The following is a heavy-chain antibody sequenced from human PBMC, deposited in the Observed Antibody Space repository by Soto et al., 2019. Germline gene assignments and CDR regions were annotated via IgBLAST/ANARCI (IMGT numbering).Heavy chain of an antibody. CDR2: IGSTSAYI. D-gene: IGHD3-9*01. J-gene: IGHJ6*02. V-gene: IGHV3-21*04. Sequence: PGGSLRLSCAAHGFSFSIYSMGWVRQAPGRGLEWVSSIGSTSAYIYYADSVKGRFTISRDNSRNTLYLQMNSLRAEDTAVYYCAKALRYFDWLFRPWNSMDVWGQGTTVTVSS. CDR3: AKALRYFDWLFRPWNSMDV. CDR1: GFSFSIYS.